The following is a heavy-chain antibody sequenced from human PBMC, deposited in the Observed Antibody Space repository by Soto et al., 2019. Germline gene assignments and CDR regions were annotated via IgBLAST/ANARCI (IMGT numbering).Heavy chain of an antibody. CDR2: IIPIFGTA. V-gene: IGHV1-69*01. Sequence: QVQLVQSGAEVKKPGSSVKVSCKASGGTFSSYAISWVRQAPGQGLEWMGGIIPIFGTANYAQKVQGRVTITADESTRTAYMELRSLRSEDTAVYYCARERESLFDYGATRPLDYWGQGTLVTVSS. D-gene: IGHD4-17*01. CDR1: GGTFSSYA. CDR3: ARERESLFDYGATRPLDY. J-gene: IGHJ4*02.